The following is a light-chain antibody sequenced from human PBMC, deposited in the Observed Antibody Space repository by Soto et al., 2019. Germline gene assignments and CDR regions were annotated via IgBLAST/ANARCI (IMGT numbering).Light chain of an antibody. CDR1: QSISSH. Sequence: EIVLTQSPATLSVSPGERAALSCRASQSISSHLACYQQKPGQAPRLLIYGASSRATGIPDRFSGSGSGTDFTLTISRLEPEDFAVYYCQQYGSSPWTLGQGTKVDI. CDR3: QQYGSSPWT. CDR2: GAS. J-gene: IGKJ1*01. V-gene: IGKV3-20*01.